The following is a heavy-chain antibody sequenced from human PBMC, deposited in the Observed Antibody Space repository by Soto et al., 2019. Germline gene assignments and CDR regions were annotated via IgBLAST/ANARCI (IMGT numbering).Heavy chain of an antibody. CDR1: GFTFDDHA. V-gene: IGHV3-9*01. J-gene: IGHJ4*02. CDR3: VRDMDVSGYARFDY. D-gene: IGHD3-22*01. CDR2: ISWNSGNI. Sequence: GGSLRLSCVASGFTFDDHAMHWVRQVPGKGLEWVSGISWNSGNIGYADSVKGRFTISRDNAENSLYLQMNSLRVEDTALYYCVRDMDVSGYARFDYWGQGTLVTVSS.